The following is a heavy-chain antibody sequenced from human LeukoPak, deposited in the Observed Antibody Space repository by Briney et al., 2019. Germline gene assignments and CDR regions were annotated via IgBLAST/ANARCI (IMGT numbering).Heavy chain of an antibody. D-gene: IGHD4-23*01. V-gene: IGHV3-7*01. CDR3: VRAIGSNTL. J-gene: IGHJ4*02. Sequence: PGGSLRLSCAASGFTFSSYGMHWVRQAPGKVLEWVANINQDGSEKYYVDSVKGRFTISRDNAKNSLYLQMNSLRAEDTAVYFCVRAIGSNTLWGQGTLVTVSS. CDR2: INQDGSEK. CDR1: GFTFSSYG.